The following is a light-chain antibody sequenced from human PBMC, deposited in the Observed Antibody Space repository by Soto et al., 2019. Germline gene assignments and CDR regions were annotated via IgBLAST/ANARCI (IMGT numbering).Light chain of an antibody. CDR1: QSISSW. CDR2: DPS. V-gene: IGKV1-5*01. J-gene: IGKJ1*01. Sequence: DIQMTQSPSTLSASVGDRVTITCRASQSISSWLAWYQQKPGKAPKLLIYDPSSLESGVPSRFSGSGSGTEFTLTISSLQPDDFATYYCQQYNSYEGTFGQGTKVDIK. CDR3: QQYNSYEGT.